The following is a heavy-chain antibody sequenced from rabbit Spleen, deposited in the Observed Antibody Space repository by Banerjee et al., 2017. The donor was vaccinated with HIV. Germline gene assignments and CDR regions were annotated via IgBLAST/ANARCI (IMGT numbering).Heavy chain of an antibody. D-gene: IGHD1-1*01. CDR1: GFSFSSNYY. J-gene: IGHJ4*01. Sequence: QEQLVESGGDLVQPEGSLTLTCTASGFSFSSNYYMCWVRQAPGKGLEWIACIYGGDGTSTAYANWAKGRFTISKASSTTVPLQMTSLTAADTATYFCARWAAGSGGWYTFNLWGPGTLVTVS. CDR3: ARWAAGSGGWYTFNL. CDR2: IYGGDGTST. V-gene: IGHV1S45*01.